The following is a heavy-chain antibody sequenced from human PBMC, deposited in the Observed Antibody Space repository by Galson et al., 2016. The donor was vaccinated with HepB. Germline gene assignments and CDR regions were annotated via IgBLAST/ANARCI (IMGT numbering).Heavy chain of an antibody. CDR3: ARPLNTAVADPFES. J-gene: IGHJ4*02. CDR2: IYNDGSIR. Sequence: SLRLSCAVSGFDFSNYWIHWVRQAPAKGLLWVSAIYNDGSIRTYADSVRGRFTISRDNSKNMVYLQMNSLRVEDTAVYYCARPLNTAVADPFESWGQGTVVTVSS. D-gene: IGHD6-19*01. V-gene: IGHV3-74*01. CDR1: GFDFSNYW.